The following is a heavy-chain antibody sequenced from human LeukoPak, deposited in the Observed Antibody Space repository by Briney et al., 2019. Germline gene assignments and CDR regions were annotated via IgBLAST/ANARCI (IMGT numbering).Heavy chain of an antibody. D-gene: IGHD4-17*01. CDR2: INHSGST. CDR3: ARDYGDYRWGSYYYYGMDV. CDR1: GGSFSGYY. V-gene: IGHV4-34*01. J-gene: IGHJ6*02. Sequence: SETLSLTCAVYGGSFSGYYWSWIRQPPGKGLEWIGEINHSGSTNYNPSPKSRVTISVDTSKNQFSLKLSSVTAADTAVYYCARDYGDYRWGSYYYYGMDVWGQGTTVTASS.